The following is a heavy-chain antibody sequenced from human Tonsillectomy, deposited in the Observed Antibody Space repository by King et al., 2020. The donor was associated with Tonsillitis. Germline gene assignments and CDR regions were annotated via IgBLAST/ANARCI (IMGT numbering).Heavy chain of an antibody. Sequence: QLQESGPGLVKPSETLSLTCTVSGGSISTGTYYWGWIRQPPGKGLEWIGNIYFSGNSYYNPSLKSRVTISVDTSKNQFSLKVTSATAADTAVYYCARVLGWEVAAYRMDVGGQGTTVTVSS. CDR2: IYFSGNS. CDR3: ARVLGWEVAAYRMDV. CDR1: GGSISTGTYY. D-gene: IGHD3/OR15-3a*01. V-gene: IGHV4-39*07. J-gene: IGHJ6*02.